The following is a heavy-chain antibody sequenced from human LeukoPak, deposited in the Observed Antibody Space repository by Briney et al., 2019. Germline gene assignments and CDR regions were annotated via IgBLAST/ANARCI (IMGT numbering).Heavy chain of an antibody. D-gene: IGHD6-19*01. Sequence: SETLSLTCTVSGGSISSSSYYWGWIRPPPGQGLEWIGSIYYSGSAYYNPSLKSRVTISVDTSKNQFSLKLSSVTAADTAVYYCARHRLEGSSGWYQNYYYGMDAWGQGTTVTVSS. V-gene: IGHV4-39*01. CDR1: GGSISSSSYY. CDR2: IYYSGSA. CDR3: ARHRLEGSSGWYQNYYYGMDA. J-gene: IGHJ6*02.